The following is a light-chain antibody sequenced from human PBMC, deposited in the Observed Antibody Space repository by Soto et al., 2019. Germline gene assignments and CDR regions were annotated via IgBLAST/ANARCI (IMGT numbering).Light chain of an antibody. J-gene: IGKJ2*02. CDR1: QTVGNN. V-gene: IGKV3-11*01. Sequence: VLTQSPATLSLSPGESATLSCRASQTVGNNLACYQQKSGLAPRLLIYAASDRATGVPARFIGRMSGTDFTLTISSLEPEDFATYFCQQRSRWPRGTFGRGTKLEMK. CDR2: AAS. CDR3: QQRSRWPRGT.